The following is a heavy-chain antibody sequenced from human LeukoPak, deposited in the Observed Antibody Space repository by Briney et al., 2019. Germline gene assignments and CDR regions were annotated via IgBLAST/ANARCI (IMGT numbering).Heavy chain of an antibody. CDR1: GGTFSSYA. CDR3: ARGEAPGTVFGGMAV. Sequence: GSSVNVSCKASGGTFSSYAISWVRQAPGQGLEWMGGIIPIFGTANYAQKLQGRVTITADESTSTAYMELSSLRSEDTAVYYCARGEAPGTVFGGMAVWGQGTAVTVSS. CDR2: IIPIFGTA. V-gene: IGHV1-69*01. J-gene: IGHJ6*02. D-gene: IGHD3-16*01.